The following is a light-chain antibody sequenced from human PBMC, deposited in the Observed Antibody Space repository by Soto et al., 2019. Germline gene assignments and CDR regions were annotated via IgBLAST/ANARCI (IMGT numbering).Light chain of an antibody. J-gene: IGLJ1*01. V-gene: IGLV2-14*01. CDR1: NSDIGDYDY. CDR2: EVT. Sequence: QSALTQPASVSGSPGQSITISCTGTNSDIGDYDYVSWYQHHPGKAPKLMIHEVTNRPSGVSNRFSGSKSGNTAFLTISGLQAEDEADYYCCSYADSSIYVFGTGTKLTVL. CDR3: CSYADSSIYV.